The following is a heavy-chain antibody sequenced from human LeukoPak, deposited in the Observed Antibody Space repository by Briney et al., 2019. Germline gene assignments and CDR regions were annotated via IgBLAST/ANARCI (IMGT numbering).Heavy chain of an antibody. J-gene: IGHJ4*02. V-gene: IGHV3-23*01. Sequence: SGGSLRLSCAASGFTFSSYAMSWVRQAPGKGLEWVSAISGSGGSTYYADSVKGRFTISRDNSKNTLYLKMNSLRAEDTAVYYCAKDQSGGPGGYAFDYWGQGTLVTVSS. CDR1: GFTFSSYA. CDR3: AKDQSGGPGGYAFDY. D-gene: IGHD5-12*01. CDR2: ISGSGGST.